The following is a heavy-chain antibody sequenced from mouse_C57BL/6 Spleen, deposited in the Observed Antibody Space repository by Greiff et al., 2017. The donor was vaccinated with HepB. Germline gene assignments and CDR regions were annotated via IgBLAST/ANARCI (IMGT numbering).Heavy chain of an antibody. D-gene: IGHD1-1*01. V-gene: IGHV5-6*01. Sequence: EVKLVESGGDLVKPGGSLKLSCAASGFTFSSYGMSWVRQTPDKRLEWVATISSGGSYTAYPDSVKGRFTISRDNAKNTLYLQMSSLKSEDTAMYYCARQNYGPLYAMDYWGQGTSVTVSS. CDR2: ISSGGSYT. J-gene: IGHJ4*01. CDR1: GFTFSSYG. CDR3: ARQNYGPLYAMDY.